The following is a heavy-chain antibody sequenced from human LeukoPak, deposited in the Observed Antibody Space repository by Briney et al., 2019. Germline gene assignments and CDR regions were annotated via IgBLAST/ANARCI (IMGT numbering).Heavy chain of an antibody. CDR3: ARRGSGDIVVVPAAIGDSPFDY. J-gene: IGHJ4*02. CDR1: GGSFSGYY. D-gene: IGHD2-2*02. CDR2: INHSGST. Sequence: PSETLSLTCAVYGGSFSGYYWSWIRQPPGKGLEWIGEINHSGSTNYNPSLKSRVTISVDTSKNQFSLKLSSVTAADTAVYYCARRGSGDIVVVPAAIGDSPFDYWGRGTLVTVSS. V-gene: IGHV4-34*01.